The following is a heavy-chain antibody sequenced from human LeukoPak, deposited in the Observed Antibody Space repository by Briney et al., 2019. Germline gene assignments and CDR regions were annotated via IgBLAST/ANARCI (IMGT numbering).Heavy chain of an antibody. J-gene: IGHJ6*03. CDR1: GGTFSSYA. Sequence: SVKVSCKASGGTFSSYAISWVRQAPGQGLEWMGGIIPIFGTANYAQKLQGRVTITTDESTSTAYMELSSRRSEDTAVYYCARARRVVPAAIMHYYYYMDVWGKGTTVTVSS. D-gene: IGHD2-2*01. V-gene: IGHV1-69*05. CDR2: IIPIFGTA. CDR3: ARARRVVPAAIMHYYYYMDV.